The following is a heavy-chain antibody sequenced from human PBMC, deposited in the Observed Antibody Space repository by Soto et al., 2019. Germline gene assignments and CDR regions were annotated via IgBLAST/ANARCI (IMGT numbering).Heavy chain of an antibody. V-gene: IGHV3-23*01. D-gene: IGHD6-13*01. CDR1: GFTFSTYA. CDR3: AKGNPPSDY. J-gene: IGHJ4*02. Sequence: EVQLLESGGGLVQPGGYLRLSCAASGFTFSTYAMTWVRQAPGKGLEWVSSISDSGGRTYYADSVKGRFTISRDNSQNTVYLQMNSLRVEDTAVYYCAKGNPPSDYWGQGTLVTVSS. CDR2: ISDSGGRT.